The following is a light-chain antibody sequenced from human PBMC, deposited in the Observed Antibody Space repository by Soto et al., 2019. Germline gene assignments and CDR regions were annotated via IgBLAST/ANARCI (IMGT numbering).Light chain of an antibody. CDR1: NVGSKS. CDR3: QVWDTTSDQGV. CDR2: DDS. Sequence: SYELTQPPSVSVAPGQTATVTCGGNNVGSKSVYWYQQKPGQAPVLVVYDDSDRPSGIPERFSGSNSGNTATLTISRVEAGDEADYYCQVWDTTSDQGVFGTGTKVTVL. J-gene: IGLJ1*01. V-gene: IGLV3-21*02.